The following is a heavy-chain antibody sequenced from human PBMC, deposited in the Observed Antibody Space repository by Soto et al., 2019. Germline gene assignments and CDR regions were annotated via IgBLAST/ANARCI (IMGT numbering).Heavy chain of an antibody. CDR1: GGTFSSYT. CDR2: IIPILGIA. Sequence: QVQLVQSGAEVKKPGSSVKVSCKASGGTFSSYTISWVRQAPGQGLEWMERIIPILGIANYAQKFQGRVTITADKSTSTAYMELSSLRSEDTAVYYCARDSDIVVVVAVSGSAFDIWGQGTMVTVSS. V-gene: IGHV1-69*08. J-gene: IGHJ3*02. CDR3: ARDSDIVVVVAVSGSAFDI. D-gene: IGHD2-15*01.